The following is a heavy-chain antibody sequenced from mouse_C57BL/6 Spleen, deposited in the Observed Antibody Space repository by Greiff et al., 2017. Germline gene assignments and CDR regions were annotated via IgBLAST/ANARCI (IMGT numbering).Heavy chain of an antibody. CDR2: IYPRSGNT. Sequence: VQLQESGAELAGPGASVKLSCKASGYTFTSYGISWVKQRTGQGLEWIGEIYPRSGNTYYNEKFKGKATLTADKSSSTAYMELRSLTSEDSAVYFCARGVDGYWYFDVWGTGTTVTVSS. CDR1: GYTFTSYG. V-gene: IGHV1-81*01. D-gene: IGHD2-3*01. J-gene: IGHJ1*03. CDR3: ARGVDGYWYFDV.